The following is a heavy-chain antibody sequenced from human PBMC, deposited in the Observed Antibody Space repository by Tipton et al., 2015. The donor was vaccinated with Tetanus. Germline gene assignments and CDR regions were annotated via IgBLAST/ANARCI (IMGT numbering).Heavy chain of an antibody. Sequence: SLRLSCAASGFTFSSHAMSWVRQAPGKGLECVSGISGSGGSTYYAYSVKGRFTISRDNANNTVYLQMNSLRAEDTAVYYCARDRFGNNYYVPSNYFDPWGQGALVTVSS. CDR1: GFTFSSHA. CDR3: ARDRFGNNYYVPSNYFDP. D-gene: IGHD1-26*01. J-gene: IGHJ5*02. CDR2: ISGSGGST. V-gene: IGHV3-23*01.